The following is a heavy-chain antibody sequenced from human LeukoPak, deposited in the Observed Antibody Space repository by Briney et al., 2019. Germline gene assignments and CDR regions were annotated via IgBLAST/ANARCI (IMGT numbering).Heavy chain of an antibody. Sequence: GGSLRLSCAASGFTFSSYWMDWVRQAPGKGLEWVANIKPDASEKNYVDSVKGRFTISRDNAKNSLYLQMNNLRVEDTAVYYCVRDAVADRFSAFDIWGQGTMVTVSS. V-gene: IGHV3-7*01. CDR1: GFTFSSYW. CDR3: VRDAVADRFSAFDI. D-gene: IGHD6-19*01. J-gene: IGHJ3*02. CDR2: IKPDASEK.